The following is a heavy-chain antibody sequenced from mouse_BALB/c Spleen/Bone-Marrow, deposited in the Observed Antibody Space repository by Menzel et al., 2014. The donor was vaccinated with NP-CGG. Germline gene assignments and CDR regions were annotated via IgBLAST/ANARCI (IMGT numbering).Heavy chain of an antibody. CDR1: GYTFTNSW. V-gene: IGHV1S130*01. CDR3: ARHHRYAYYFDH. CDR2: IHPNSGNT. J-gene: IGHJ2*01. Sequence: VQLQESGSVLVRPGASVKLSCKASGYTFTNSWIHWAKQRPGQGLEWIGEIHPNSGNTNYNEKFKGKATLTVDTSSSTAYVDLSSLTSEDSAVYYCARHHRYAYYFDHRGQGTTLTVSS. D-gene: IGHD2-14*01.